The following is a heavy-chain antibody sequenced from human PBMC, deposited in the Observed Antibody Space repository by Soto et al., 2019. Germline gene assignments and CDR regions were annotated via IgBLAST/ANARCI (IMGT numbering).Heavy chain of an antibody. CDR3: ARIIRDYDYVWGSYRSTP. V-gene: IGHV2-26*01. D-gene: IGHD3-16*02. CDR2: IFSNDEK. CDR1: GFSLSNARMG. J-gene: IGHJ5*02. Sequence: SGPTLVNPTETLTLTCTVSGFSLSNARMGVSWIRQPPGKALEWLAHIFSNDEKSYSTSLKSRLTISKDTSKSQVVLTMTNMDPVDTATYYCARIIRDYDYVWGSYRSTPWGQGTLVTVSS.